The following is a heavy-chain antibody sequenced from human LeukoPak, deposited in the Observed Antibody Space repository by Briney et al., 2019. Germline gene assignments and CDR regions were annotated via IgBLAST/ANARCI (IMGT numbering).Heavy chain of an antibody. CDR2: IYSGGST. D-gene: IGHD5-12*01. J-gene: IGHJ6*02. CDR3: ARGGYALFYYYYGMDV. Sequence: GGSLRLSCAASGFTVSSNYMSWVRQAPGKGLEWVSVIYSGGSTYYADSVKGRFTIFRDNSKNTLYLQMNSLRAEDTAVYYCARGGYALFYYYYGMDVWGQGTTVTVSS. V-gene: IGHV3-53*01. CDR1: GFTVSSNY.